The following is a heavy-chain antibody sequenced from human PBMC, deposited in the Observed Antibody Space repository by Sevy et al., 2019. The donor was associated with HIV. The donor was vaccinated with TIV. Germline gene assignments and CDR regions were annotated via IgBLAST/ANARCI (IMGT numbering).Heavy chain of an antibody. CDR1: GFTFNSFA. J-gene: IGHJ4*02. CDR3: AKTMGGGSGMAFLVDF. V-gene: IGHV3-23*01. CDR2: ISGTGDYT. D-gene: IGHD5-18*01. Sequence: GGSLRLSCAASGFTFNSFAMGWVRQAPGKGLDWISVISGTGDYTDYADSVKGRFTISRDNSKNTLFLQMNSLRAEDTAIFYCAKTMGGGSGMAFLVDFWGQGTLVTVSS.